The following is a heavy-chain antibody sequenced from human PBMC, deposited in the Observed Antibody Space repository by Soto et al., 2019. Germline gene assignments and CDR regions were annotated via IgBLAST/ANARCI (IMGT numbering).Heavy chain of an antibody. CDR2: IDSDGSST. V-gene: IGHV3-74*01. CDR1: GFTFGSYW. CDR3: ARGRPYGMDV. Sequence: GGSLRLSCAASGFTFGSYWMNWVRQAPGKGLVWVSRIDSDGSSTTYADSVKGRFTTSRDNAKNTLYLQMSSLRVEDTAVYYCARGRPYGMDVWGQGTPVTVYS. J-gene: IGHJ6*02.